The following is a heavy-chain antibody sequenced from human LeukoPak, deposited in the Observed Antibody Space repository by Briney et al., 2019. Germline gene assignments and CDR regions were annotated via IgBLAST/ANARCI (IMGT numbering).Heavy chain of an antibody. J-gene: IGHJ4*02. CDR3: ATLTYIDY. V-gene: IGHV3-7*01. CDR2: IKKDGSEK. CDR1: GFTFSSYW. Sequence: HPGGSLRLSCAASGFTFSSYWVSWVRQGPGKGLEWVANIKKDGSEKYYVDSVKGRFTISRDNAKNSLYLQMNSLRAEDTAVYYCATLTYIDYWGQGTLVTVSS. D-gene: IGHD1-14*01.